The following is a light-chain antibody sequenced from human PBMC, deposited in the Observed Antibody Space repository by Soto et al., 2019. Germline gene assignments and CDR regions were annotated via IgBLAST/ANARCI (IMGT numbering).Light chain of an antibody. CDR3: EQYNSYWT. CDR2: KAS. V-gene: IGKV1-5*03. J-gene: IGKJ1*01. Sequence: DIQMTQSPSTLSASVGDRVTITSRASQSISSWLALYQQKPGKAPKLLIYKASSLESGVPSRLSGSGSWTEISLTISSLQPDGFATDYEEQYNSYWTFGQGTKVEIK. CDR1: QSISSW.